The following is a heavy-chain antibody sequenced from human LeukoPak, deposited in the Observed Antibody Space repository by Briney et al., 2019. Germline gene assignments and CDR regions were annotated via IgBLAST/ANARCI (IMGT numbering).Heavy chain of an antibody. D-gene: IGHD3-10*01. CDR2: INPDGGRI. V-gene: IGHV3-74*01. J-gene: IGHJ2*01. CDR1: GFTFTTYW. Sequence: GGSLRLSCAASGFTFTTYWMSWVRQAPGKGLVWVSRINPDGGRISYADSVQGRFTISRDNAKNTVYLQMNSLRAEDTAVYYCARVGTGSWYFDLWGRGTLVTFSS. CDR3: ARVGTGSWYFDL.